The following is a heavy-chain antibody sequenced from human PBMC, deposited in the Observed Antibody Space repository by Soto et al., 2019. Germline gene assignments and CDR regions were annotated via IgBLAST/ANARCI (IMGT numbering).Heavy chain of an antibody. J-gene: IGHJ5*02. CDR2: ISYDGNNK. D-gene: IGHD4-17*01. CDR1: GFTFSSYA. Sequence: QVQLVESGGGVVQPGRSLRLSCAASGFTFSSYAMHWVRQAPGKGLEWVAVISYDGNNKYYADSVKGRFTISRDNSKSTRYLQMSSLRAEDTAVYYCAREDVPYGDYVSWFDPWGQGTLVTVSS. V-gene: IGHV3-30-3*01. CDR3: AREDVPYGDYVSWFDP.